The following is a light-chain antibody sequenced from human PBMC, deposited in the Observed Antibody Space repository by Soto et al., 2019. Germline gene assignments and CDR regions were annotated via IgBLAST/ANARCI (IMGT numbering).Light chain of an antibody. V-gene: IGKV3-15*01. CDR1: QSVGAT. Sequence: EIVMTQSPVTLSVFPWERATLSCRASQSVGATVAWYHQRPGQAPRLLISGASTRATGVPARVSASGSGTAFTLTITSLQSDDFGVYYCQQYNRYSRTFGQGTKVEIK. CDR3: QQYNRYSRT. CDR2: GAS. J-gene: IGKJ1*01.